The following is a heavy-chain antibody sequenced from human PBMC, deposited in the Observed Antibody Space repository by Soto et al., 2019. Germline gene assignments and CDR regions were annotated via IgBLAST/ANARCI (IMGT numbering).Heavy chain of an antibody. CDR3: AKERGDAYNYLGYLDY. CDR1: GFTFSSYG. Sequence: QVQLVESGGGVVQPGRSLRLSCAASGFTFSSYGLYWVRQAPGKGLEWVAVISYDGNNKYYGDSVKGRFTISRDTSKNTLDLQKNGLRGEDTAVYYCAKERGDAYNYLGYLDYRGQGTLVTVSS. V-gene: IGHV3-30*18. J-gene: IGHJ4*02. CDR2: ISYDGNNK. D-gene: IGHD5-12*01.